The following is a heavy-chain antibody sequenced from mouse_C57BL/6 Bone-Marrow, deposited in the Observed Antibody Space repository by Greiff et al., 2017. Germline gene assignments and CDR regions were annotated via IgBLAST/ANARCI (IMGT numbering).Heavy chain of an antibody. J-gene: IGHJ2*01. V-gene: IGHV1-76*01. CDR2: IYPGSGNT. Sequence: VQLQQSGAELVRPGASVKLSCKASGYTFTDYYINWVKQRPGQGLEWIARIYPGSGNTYYNEKFKGKATLTAEKSSSTAYMQLSSLTSEDSAVYFCASSSSRGYWGQGTTLTVSS. CDR1: GYTFTDYY. CDR3: ASSSSRGY. D-gene: IGHD1-1*01.